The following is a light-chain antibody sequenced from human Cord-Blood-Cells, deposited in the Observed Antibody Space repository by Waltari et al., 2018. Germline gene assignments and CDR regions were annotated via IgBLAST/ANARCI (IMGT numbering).Light chain of an antibody. CDR3: QQSYSTPIT. J-gene: IGKJ5*01. Sequence: DIQMTQSPSSLSASVGDRVTITCRASQSISRYLKWYQQKPGKAPKLLIYAASSLQSGVPSRFSSSGSGTDFTLTISSLQPEYFATYYCQQSYSTPITFGQGTRLEIK. CDR1: QSISRY. CDR2: AAS. V-gene: IGKV1-39*01.